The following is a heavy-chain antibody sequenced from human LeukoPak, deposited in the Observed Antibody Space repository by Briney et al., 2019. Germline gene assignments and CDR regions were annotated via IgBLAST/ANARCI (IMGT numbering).Heavy chain of an antibody. D-gene: IGHD2-21*02. Sequence: ASVKVSCKASGYTFTGYYMHWVRQAPGQGLEWMGWINPNSGGTNYAQKSQGWVTMTRDTSISTAYMELSRLRSDDTAVYYCARDYCGGDCFPDYWGQGTLVTVSS. J-gene: IGHJ4*02. CDR3: ARDYCGGDCFPDY. V-gene: IGHV1-2*04. CDR1: GYTFTGYY. CDR2: INPNSGGT.